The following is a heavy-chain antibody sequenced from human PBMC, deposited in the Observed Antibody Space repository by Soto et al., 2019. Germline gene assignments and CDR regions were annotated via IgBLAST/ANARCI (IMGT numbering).Heavy chain of an antibody. J-gene: IGHJ4*01. V-gene: IGHV4-59*01. CDR2: IYYSGST. Sequence: SETLSLTCTVSGGSISSYYWSWIRQPPGKGLEWIGYIYYSGSTNYNPSLKSRVTISVDTSKNQFSLKLSSVTAADTAVYYCARAPASLYSSSCYYFDSWGNETLAIVSS. D-gene: IGHD6-13*01. CDR3: ARAPASLYSSSCYYFDS. CDR1: GGSISSYY.